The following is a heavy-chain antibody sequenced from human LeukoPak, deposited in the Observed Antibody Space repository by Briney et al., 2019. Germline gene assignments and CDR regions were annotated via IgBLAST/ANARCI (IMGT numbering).Heavy chain of an antibody. CDR2: IKSKTDGGTT. V-gene: IGHV3-15*01. CDR3: TTESVLLWFGELSTKDY. D-gene: IGHD3-10*01. CDR1: GFTFSHAW. J-gene: IGHJ4*02. Sequence: GGSLRLSCGGSGFTFSHAWMSWVRQAPGKGLEWVGRIKSKTDGGTTDYAAPVKGRFTISRDDSKNTLYLQMNSLKTEDTAVYYCTTESVLLWFGELSTKDYWGQGTLVTVSS.